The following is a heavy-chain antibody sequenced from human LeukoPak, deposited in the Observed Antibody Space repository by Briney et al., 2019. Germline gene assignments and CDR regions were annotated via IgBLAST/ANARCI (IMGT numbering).Heavy chain of an antibody. D-gene: IGHD3-3*01. V-gene: IGHV4-34*01. Sequence: PSETLSLTCAVYGGSFSGYYWSWIRQPPGKGLEWIGEINHSGSTNYNPSLKSRVTISVDTSKNQFSLKLSSVTAADTAVYYCAMNDFWSGYFSYWGQGTLVTVSS. CDR2: INHSGST. J-gene: IGHJ4*02. CDR1: GGSFSGYY. CDR3: AMNDFWSGYFSY.